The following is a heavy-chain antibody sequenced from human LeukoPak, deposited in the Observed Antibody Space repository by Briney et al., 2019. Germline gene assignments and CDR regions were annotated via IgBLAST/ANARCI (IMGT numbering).Heavy chain of an antibody. CDR3: AIYGDYGPYDYFDY. CDR1: GGSFSGYY. J-gene: IGHJ4*02. CDR2: INHSGST. Sequence: PLETLSLTCAVYGGSFSGYYWSWIRQPPGKGLEWIGEINHSGSTNYNPSLKSRVTISVDTSKNQFSLKLSSVTAADTAVYYCAIYGDYGPYDYFDYWGQGTLVTVSS. D-gene: IGHD4-17*01. V-gene: IGHV4-34*01.